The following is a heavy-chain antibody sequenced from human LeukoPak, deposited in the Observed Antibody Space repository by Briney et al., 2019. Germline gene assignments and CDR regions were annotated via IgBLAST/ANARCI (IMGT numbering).Heavy chain of an antibody. CDR2: ISSSSSYI. J-gene: IGHJ4*02. CDR3: AGGPNYYDSSGYYNDY. CDR1: GFTFSTYA. D-gene: IGHD3-22*01. V-gene: IGHV3-21*01. Sequence: GGSLRLSCAASGFTFSTYAMNWVRQAPGKGLEWVSSISSSSSYIYYADSVKGRFTISRDNAKNSLYLQMNSLRAEDTAVYYCAGGPNYYDSSGYYNDYWGQGTLVTVSS.